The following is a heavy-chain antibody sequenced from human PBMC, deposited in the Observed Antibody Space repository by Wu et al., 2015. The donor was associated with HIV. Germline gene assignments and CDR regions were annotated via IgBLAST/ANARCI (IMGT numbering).Heavy chain of an antibody. CDR2: INPSGGST. J-gene: IGHJ4*02. CDR3: ARDATPITTEFDY. V-gene: IGHV1-2*02. D-gene: IGHD4-11*01. Sequence: QVQLVQSGAEVKKPGASVKLSCKTSGKTFGNYYIHWLRQAPGQGLEWMAWINPSGGSTIYSENFEGRITVTRDTSTKTVYMELDSLTSGDTAVYYCARDATPITTEFDYWGQGTLITVSS. CDR1: GKTFGNYY.